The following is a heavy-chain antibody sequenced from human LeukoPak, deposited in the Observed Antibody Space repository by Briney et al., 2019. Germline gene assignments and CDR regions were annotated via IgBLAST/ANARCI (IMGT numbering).Heavy chain of an antibody. CDR2: INPNSGGT. CDR1: GYTFTGYY. V-gene: IGHV1-2*02. J-gene: IGHJ4*02. CDR3: ARGREYSSSWCDY. Sequence: ASVKVSCKASGYTFTGYYMHWVRQAPGQGLEWMGWINPNSGGTNYAQKFQGRVTMTRDTSISTAYMELSRLRSDDTAVYYCARGREYSSSWCDYWGQGTLVTVSS. D-gene: IGHD6-13*01.